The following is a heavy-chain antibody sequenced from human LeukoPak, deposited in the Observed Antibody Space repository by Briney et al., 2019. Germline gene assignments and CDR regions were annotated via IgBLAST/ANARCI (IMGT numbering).Heavy chain of an antibody. D-gene: IGHD6-19*01. Sequence: SETLSLTCTVSGGSISSSSYYWGWIRQPPGKGLEWIGSIYYSGSTYYNPSLKSRVTISVDTSKNQFSLKLSSVTAADTAVYYCARIRIAVADFDYWGQGTLVTVSS. CDR2: IYYSGST. V-gene: IGHV4-39*07. J-gene: IGHJ4*02. CDR3: ARIRIAVADFDY. CDR1: GGSISSSSYY.